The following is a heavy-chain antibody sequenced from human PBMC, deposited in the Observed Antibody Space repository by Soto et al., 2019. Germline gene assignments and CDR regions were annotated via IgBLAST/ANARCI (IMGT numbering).Heavy chain of an antibody. CDR3: ARGGIH. CDR2: VSGSGTT. CDR1: GYTFNSHE. J-gene: IGHJ4*02. Sequence: PVWSLRLSCVASGYTFNSHEMNWIRQTPGKRLEWISSVSGSGTTKYADSVKGRFTISRDNAHKSIYLQMNSLRVEDTGVYYCARGGIHWGQGALVTVSS. V-gene: IGHV3-48*03. D-gene: IGHD6-13*01.